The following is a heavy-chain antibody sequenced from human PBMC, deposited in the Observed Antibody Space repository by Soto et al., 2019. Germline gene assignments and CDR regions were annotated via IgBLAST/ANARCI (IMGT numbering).Heavy chain of an antibody. J-gene: IGHJ4*02. Sequence: ASVKVSCKASGFTFTSSAMQWVRQARGQGLEWMGWIGVGSGNTNYAQKLQGRVTITRDTSTSTAYMELRSLRSDDTAVYYCARDGSGWVDYWGQGTLVTVSS. CDR2: IGVGSGNT. D-gene: IGHD3-16*01. CDR3: ARDGSGWVDY. V-gene: IGHV1-58*02. CDR1: GFTFTSSA.